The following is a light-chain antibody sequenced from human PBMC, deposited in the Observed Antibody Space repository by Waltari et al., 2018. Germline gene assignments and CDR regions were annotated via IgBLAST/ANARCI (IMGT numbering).Light chain of an antibody. Sequence: QSALTQPASVSGSPGQSITISCTGTSSDIGEYNYVSWFQHHPTKTPKPIMFDVSYRPSAVSTRFSGSKSGNTASLTISGLRPEDEADYYCSSYTTIYTWVFGGGTKLTVL. CDR3: SSYTTIYTWV. CDR2: DVS. CDR1: SSDIGEYNY. J-gene: IGLJ3*02. V-gene: IGLV2-14*01.